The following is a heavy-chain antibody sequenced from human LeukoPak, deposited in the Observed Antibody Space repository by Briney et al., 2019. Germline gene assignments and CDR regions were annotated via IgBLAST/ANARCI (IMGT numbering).Heavy chain of an antibody. V-gene: IGHV3-23*01. D-gene: IGHD6-13*01. CDR3: AKDLVGSSCNFFFDY. Sequence: PGGSLRLSCAAAALTFTSYAMSWDRPAPGEGMEWDSAISGSGGRTYYRDSVKGRFTISRDNSKNPLYLQMNSLRAEDTAVYYCAKDLVGSSCNFFFDYWGQGTLVTVSS. CDR1: ALTFTSYA. CDR2: ISGSGGRT. J-gene: IGHJ4*02.